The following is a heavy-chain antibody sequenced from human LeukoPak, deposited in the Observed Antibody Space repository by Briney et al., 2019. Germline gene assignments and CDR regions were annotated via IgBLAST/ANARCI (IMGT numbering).Heavy chain of an antibody. CDR2: IYYSGST. D-gene: IGHD1-26*01. CDR1: GGSISSSSYY. Sequence: SETLSLTCTVSGGSISSSSYYWGWIRQPPGKGLEWIGSIYYSGSTYCNPSLKSRVTISVDTSKNQFSLRLNSVTAADTAVYYCARVRVGATSAFDIWGQGTMVTVSS. CDR3: ARVRVGATSAFDI. J-gene: IGHJ3*02. V-gene: IGHV4-39*07.